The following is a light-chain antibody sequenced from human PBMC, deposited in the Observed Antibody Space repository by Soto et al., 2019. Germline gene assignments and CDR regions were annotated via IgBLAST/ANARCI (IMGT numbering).Light chain of an antibody. J-gene: IGKJ4*01. V-gene: IGKV3-11*01. Sequence: EIVLTQSPATLSLSPGERVTLSCRASQSVSSSLAWYQQKPGQAPRLLIYDASNRATGIPARFSGSGSGTDFTLTISTLEPEDFAVYYCKQRSNGLTFGGGTKVEIK. CDR2: DAS. CDR3: KQRSNGLT. CDR1: QSVSSS.